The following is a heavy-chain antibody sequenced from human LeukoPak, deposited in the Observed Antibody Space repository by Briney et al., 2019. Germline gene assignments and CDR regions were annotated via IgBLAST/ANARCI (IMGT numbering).Heavy chain of an antibody. CDR2: INSDGSST. J-gene: IGHJ4*02. D-gene: IGHD3-10*01. V-gene: IGHV3-74*01. CDR3: ARGGGVWFGDALTDY. Sequence: GGSLRLSCAASGFTFSNYAMNWVRQAPGKGLVWVSRINSDGSSTSYADSVKGRFTISRDNAKNTLYLQMNSLRAEDTAVYYCARGGGVWFGDALTDYWGQGTLVTVSS. CDR1: GFTFSNYA.